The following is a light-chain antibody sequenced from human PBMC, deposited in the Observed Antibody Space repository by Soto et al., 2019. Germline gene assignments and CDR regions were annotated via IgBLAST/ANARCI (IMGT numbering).Light chain of an antibody. CDR2: VAS. CDR3: HQYNNWPIT. V-gene: IGKV3-15*01. J-gene: IGKJ5*01. CDR1: QSVSSN. Sequence: EIVMTQSPATLSVSPGETATLSCRASQSVSSNLAWFQQKPGQAPRFLIYVASTRATGIPARFSGSGSGTEFTLTISSLQSEDSAVYYCHQYNNWPITFGQGTRLEIK.